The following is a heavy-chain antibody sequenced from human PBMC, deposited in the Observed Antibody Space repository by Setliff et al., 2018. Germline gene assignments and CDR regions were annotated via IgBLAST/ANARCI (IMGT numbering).Heavy chain of an antibody. CDR2: ISNGGGPFE. V-gene: IGHV3-11*04. J-gene: IGHJ6*02. CDR1: GFTLSGYY. CDR3: ARDWRHKAMDV. D-gene: IGHD2-21*01. Sequence: GGSLRLSCVASGFTLSGYYMAWVRQSPGKGLEWISYISNGGGPFEYYADSVKGRFTISRDYAKNSLYLQVNSLRAEDTAVYYCARDWRHKAMDVWGQGTTVTVSS.